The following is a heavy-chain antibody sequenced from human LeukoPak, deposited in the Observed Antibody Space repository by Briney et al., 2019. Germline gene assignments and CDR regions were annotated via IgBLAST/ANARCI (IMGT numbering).Heavy chain of an antibody. D-gene: IGHD3-10*01. J-gene: IGHJ6*03. CDR3: AATNAPYYYGSGSEDYYYYYMDV. V-gene: IGHV1-18*01. CDR1: GYTFTSYG. CDR2: ISAYNGNT. Sequence: ASVKVSCKASGYTFTSYGISWVRQAPGQGLEWMGWISAYNGNTNYAQKLQGRVTMTTDTSTSTAYMELRSLRSADTAVYYCAATNAPYYYGSGSEDYYYYYMDVWGKGTTVTVSS.